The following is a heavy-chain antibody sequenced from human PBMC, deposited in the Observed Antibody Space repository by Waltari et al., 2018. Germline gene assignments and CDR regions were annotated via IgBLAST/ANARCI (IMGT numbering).Heavy chain of an antibody. D-gene: IGHD6-19*01. J-gene: IGHJ3*02. CDR2: IRYDGSNK. CDR1: GFTFSSYG. Sequence: QVQLVESGGGVVQPGGSLRLSCAASGFTFSSYGMHWVRQAPGKGLEWVAFIRYDGSNKYYADSVKGRFTISRDNSKNTLYLQMNSLRAEDTAVYYCATIAVAGYDAFDIWGQGTMVTVSS. V-gene: IGHV3-30*02. CDR3: ATIAVAGYDAFDI.